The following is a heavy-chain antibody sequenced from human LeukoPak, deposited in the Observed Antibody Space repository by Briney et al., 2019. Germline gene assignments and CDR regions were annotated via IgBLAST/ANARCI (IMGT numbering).Heavy chain of an antibody. Sequence: GGSLRLSCAASGFISSTYSMNWVRQAPGKGLEWVANIRQDGSEKNYVDSVKGRFTISRDNAKNSLFLQMDSLRAEDTAVYYCAGGAGWLIDYWGQGTLVTVSS. CDR1: GFISSTYS. D-gene: IGHD3-16*01. V-gene: IGHV3-7*03. CDR2: IRQDGSEK. CDR3: AGGAGWLIDY. J-gene: IGHJ4*02.